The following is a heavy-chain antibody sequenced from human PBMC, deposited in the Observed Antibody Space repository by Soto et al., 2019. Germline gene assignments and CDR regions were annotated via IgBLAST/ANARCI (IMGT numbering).Heavy chain of an antibody. V-gene: IGHV4-39*01. CDR3: TRRSQLAAVRGIDY. Sequence: SETLSLTCTVSGDSISSSGYYWGWIRQPPGKGLEWIGTIYYSGSTYYSPSLKGRVTISVDTSKNQFSLQLSSVTAVDTAVYYCTRRSQLAAVRGIDYWGRGTLVTVSS. CDR2: IYYSGST. J-gene: IGHJ4*02. D-gene: IGHD3-10*02. CDR1: GDSISSSGYY.